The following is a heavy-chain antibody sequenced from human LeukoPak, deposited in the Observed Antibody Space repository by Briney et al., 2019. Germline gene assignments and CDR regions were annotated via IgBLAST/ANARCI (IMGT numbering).Heavy chain of an antibody. J-gene: IGHJ5*02. V-gene: IGHV1-24*01. CDR1: GYTLTELS. CDR2: FDPEDGET. CDR3: ATIAAAGTGWFDP. D-gene: IGHD6-13*01. Sequence: ASVKVSCKVSGYTLTELSMHWVRQAPGKGLEWMGGFDPEDGETIYAQKFQGRVTMTEDTSIDTAYMELSSLRSEDTAVYYCATIAAAGTGWFDPWGQGTLVTVSS.